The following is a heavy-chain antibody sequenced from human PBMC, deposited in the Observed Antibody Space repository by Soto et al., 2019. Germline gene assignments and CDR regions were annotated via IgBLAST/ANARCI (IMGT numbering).Heavy chain of an antibody. V-gene: IGHV1-69*13. Sequence: SVKVSCNASGGTFSSYSISWVRQAPGQGLEWMGGIIPIFGTANYAQKFQGRVTITADESTSTAYMELSSLRSEDTAVYYCARAHTGRYYDSSGYGDRNWSDPWGQGTLVTVSS. J-gene: IGHJ5*02. CDR3: ARAHTGRYYDSSGYGDRNWSDP. CDR2: IIPIFGTA. D-gene: IGHD3-22*01. CDR1: GGTFSSYS.